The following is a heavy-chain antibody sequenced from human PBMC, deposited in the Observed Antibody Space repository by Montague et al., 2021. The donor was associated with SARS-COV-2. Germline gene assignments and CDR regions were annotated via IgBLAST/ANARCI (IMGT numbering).Heavy chain of an antibody. Sequence: SETLSLTCTVSGGSISRYSWTWIRQPPGKGLEWIGYIYNSGSTNYNPSLTSRVTISVDTSKNQFSLKLSSVAAADTAVYYCARDGRVSSGYAVAFDIWGQGTMVTVSS. J-gene: IGHJ3*02. CDR1: GGSISRYS. CDR3: ARDGRVSSGYAVAFDI. CDR2: IYNSGST. D-gene: IGHD6-13*01. V-gene: IGHV4-59*01.